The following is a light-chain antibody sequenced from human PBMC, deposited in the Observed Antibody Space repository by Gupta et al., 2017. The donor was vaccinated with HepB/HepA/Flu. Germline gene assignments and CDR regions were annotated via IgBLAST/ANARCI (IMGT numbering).Light chain of an antibody. J-gene: IGLJ3*02. V-gene: IGLV10-54*04. Sequence: QAGLTQPPSVSKGLRQTATLTCTGNSNNVGYEGASWMQQHQGHPPKLLSYRNNNRPSGISERFSASRSGNTASLTITGLQPDDEADYYCSAWNRTLDTVLFGGPTKLTVL. CDR1: SNNVGYEG. CDR3: SAWNRTLDTVL. CDR2: RNN.